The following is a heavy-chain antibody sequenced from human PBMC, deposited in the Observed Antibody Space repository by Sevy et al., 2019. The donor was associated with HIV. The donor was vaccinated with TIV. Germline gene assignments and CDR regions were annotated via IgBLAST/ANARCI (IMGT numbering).Heavy chain of an antibody. Sequence: GGCLRLSCAASGFTFSSYAMHWVRQAPGKGLEWVAVISYDGSNKYYADSVKGRFTISRDNSKNTLYLQMNSLRAEDTAVYYCASSYYYDSSGYFNYWGQGTLVTVSS. V-gene: IGHV3-30-3*01. CDR3: ASSYYYDSSGYFNY. D-gene: IGHD3-22*01. CDR2: ISYDGSNK. CDR1: GFTFSSYA. J-gene: IGHJ4*02.